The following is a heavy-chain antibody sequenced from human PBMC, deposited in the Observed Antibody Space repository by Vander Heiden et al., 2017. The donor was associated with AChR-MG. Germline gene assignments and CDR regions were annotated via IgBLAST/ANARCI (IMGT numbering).Heavy chain of an antibody. V-gene: IGHV3-33*01. Sequence: QVQLVESGGGVVQPGRSLRLSCAASGVTFSSYGMHWVRQAPGKGLEWVAVIWYYGSNKYYADSVKGRFTISRDNSKNTLYLQMNSLRAEDTAVYYCARRGSGWYNWFDPWGQGTLVTVSS. D-gene: IGHD6-19*01. CDR1: GVTFSSYG. CDR2: IWYYGSNK. CDR3: ARRGSGWYNWFDP. J-gene: IGHJ5*02.